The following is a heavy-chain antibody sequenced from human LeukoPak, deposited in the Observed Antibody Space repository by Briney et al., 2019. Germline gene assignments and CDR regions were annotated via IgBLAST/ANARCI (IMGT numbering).Heavy chain of an antibody. J-gene: IGHJ4*02. D-gene: IGHD2-15*01. CDR3: ARASYCSDGSCYSDY. CDR2: MSAYNGNT. V-gene: IGHV1-18*01. Sequence: ASVKVSCKASGYTFTSYSISWVRQAPGQGPEWMGWMSAYNGNTIYAQKVKGRVTMTTDTSTSTAYMELRSLKSDDTAVYYCARASYCSDGSCYSDYWGQGTLVAVSS. CDR1: GYTFTSYS.